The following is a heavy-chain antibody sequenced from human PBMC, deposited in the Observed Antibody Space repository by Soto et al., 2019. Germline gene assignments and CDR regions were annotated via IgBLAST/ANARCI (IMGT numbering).Heavy chain of an antibody. CDR1: GGSISSSSDY. J-gene: IGHJ4*02. CDR3: ARYDYCDYEIC. V-gene: IGHV4-39*01. Sequence: QLQLQESGPGLLKPSETMSLTFTVSGGSISSSSDYWRWIRQPPGKGLEWIGSIYYSGSTYYNPSLKSRVTISVDTSKNSCALKLSTVTAADTAGYYCARYDYCDYEICWGQGTLVTVSS. CDR2: IYYSGST. D-gene: IGHD4-17*01.